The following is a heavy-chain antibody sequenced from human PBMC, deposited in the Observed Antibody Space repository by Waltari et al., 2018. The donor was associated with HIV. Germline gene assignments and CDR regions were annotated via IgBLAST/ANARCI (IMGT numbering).Heavy chain of an antibody. J-gene: IGHJ6*02. D-gene: IGHD6-19*01. CDR3: AREGSRGWRSDMDV. Sequence: EVQLVETGGGLIQPGGSLRLSCAASGFTVSSNYMSWVRQAPGKGRGWVSIIYSGGSTYDADSVKGRFTISRDSSKNTVYLQMNSLRAEDTAVYYCAREGSRGWRSDMDVWGQGTTVTVSS. V-gene: IGHV3-53*02. CDR1: GFTVSSNY. CDR2: IYSGGST.